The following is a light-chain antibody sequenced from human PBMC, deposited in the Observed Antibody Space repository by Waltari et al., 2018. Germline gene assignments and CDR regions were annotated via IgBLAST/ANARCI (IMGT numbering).Light chain of an antibody. CDR2: GAS. V-gene: IGKV3-20*01. Sequence: EIVLTQSPGTLSLSPGERATLSCRASQSVSSRYLAWYQQKPGQAPGLLIFGASSRATGIPDRFSGSGSGTDFTLTISRLEPEDFAVYYCQQYGSSPRYTFGQGTKVEIK. CDR3: QQYGSSPRYT. CDR1: QSVSSRY. J-gene: IGKJ2*01.